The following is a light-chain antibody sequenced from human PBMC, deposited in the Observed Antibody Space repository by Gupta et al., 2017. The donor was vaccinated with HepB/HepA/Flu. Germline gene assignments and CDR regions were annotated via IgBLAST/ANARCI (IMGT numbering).Light chain of an antibody. CDR3: GTWDNSLRGGV. V-gene: IGLV1-51*02. Sequence: QSVLTQPPSVSAAAGQKVTISCSGSSSNIGNNYVSWYQQLPGTAPKLLIYESNKRPSAIPARFSASKSGTSATLGITGIQTGDEADYYCGTWDNSLRGGVFGTGTKVTVL. CDR2: ESN. CDR1: SSNIGNNY. J-gene: IGLJ1*01.